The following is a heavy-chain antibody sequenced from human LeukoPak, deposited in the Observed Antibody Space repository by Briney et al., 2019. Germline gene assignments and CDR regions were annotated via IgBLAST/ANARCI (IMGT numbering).Heavy chain of an antibody. CDR2: IYYSGST. CDR1: GGSISSSSYY. D-gene: IGHD3-22*01. CDR3: ARPYYYDSSGPYGMDV. Sequence: PSETLSLTCTVSGGSISSSSYYWGWIRQPPGKGLGWIGSIYYSGSTYYNPSLKSRVTISVDTSKNQFSLKLSSVTAADTAVYYCARPYYYDSSGPYGMDVWGQGTTVTVSS. J-gene: IGHJ6*02. V-gene: IGHV4-39*01.